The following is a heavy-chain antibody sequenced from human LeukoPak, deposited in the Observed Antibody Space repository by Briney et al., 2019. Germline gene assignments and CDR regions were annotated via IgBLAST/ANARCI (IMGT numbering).Heavy chain of an antibody. CDR1: GGTFSSYA. V-gene: IGHV1-69*05. D-gene: IGHD1-1*01. J-gene: IGHJ6*03. CDR3: ARGLEAPTLKHYYYMDV. CDR2: IIPIFGTA. Sequence: ASVKVSCKASGGTFSSYAISWVRQAPGQGLEWMGGIIPIFGTANYAQKFQGRVTITTDESTSTAYMELSSLRSEDTAVYYCARGLEAPTLKHYYYMDVWGKGTTVTVSS.